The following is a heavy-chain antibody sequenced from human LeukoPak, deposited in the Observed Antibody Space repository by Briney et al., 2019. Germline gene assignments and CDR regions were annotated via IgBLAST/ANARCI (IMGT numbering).Heavy chain of an antibody. CDR1: GGSFSGFY. J-gene: IGHJ4*02. CDR3: ARAGLQWLVFMSPRAFDY. CDR2: INHSGST. V-gene: IGHV4-34*01. Sequence: PSETLSLTCAVYGGSFSGFYWSWIRQPPGKGLEWIGEINHSGSTNYNPSLKSRVTISVDTSKNQFSLKLSSVTAADTAVYYCARAGLQWLVFMSPRAFDYWGQGTLVTVSS. D-gene: IGHD6-19*01.